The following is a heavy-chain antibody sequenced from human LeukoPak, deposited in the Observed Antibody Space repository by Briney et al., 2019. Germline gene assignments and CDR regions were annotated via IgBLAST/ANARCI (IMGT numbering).Heavy chain of an antibody. Sequence: PGGSLRLSCAASGFTFSSYSMNWVRQAPGKGLEWVSSISSRSSYIYYADSVKGRFTISRDNAKNSLYLQMNSLRAEDTAVYYCARAITGTTPLFDYWGQGTLVTVSS. J-gene: IGHJ4*02. CDR1: GFTFSSYS. CDR2: ISSRSSYI. V-gene: IGHV3-21*01. D-gene: IGHD1-20*01. CDR3: ARAITGTTPLFDY.